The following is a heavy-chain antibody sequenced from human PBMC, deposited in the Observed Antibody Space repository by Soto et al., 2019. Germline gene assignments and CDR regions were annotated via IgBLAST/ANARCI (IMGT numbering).Heavy chain of an antibody. D-gene: IGHD6-19*01. J-gene: IGHJ6*03. CDR3: ARGQPQANSSGWHSYEKNYYYYYMDV. V-gene: IGHV4-34*01. Sequence: SETLSLTCAVYGGSFSGYYWSWIRQPPGKGLEWIGEINHSGSTNYNPSLKSRVTISVDTSKNQFSLKLSSVTAADTAVYYCARGQPQANSSGWHSYEKNYYYYYMDVWGKGTTVTVSS. CDR1: GGSFSGYY. CDR2: INHSGST.